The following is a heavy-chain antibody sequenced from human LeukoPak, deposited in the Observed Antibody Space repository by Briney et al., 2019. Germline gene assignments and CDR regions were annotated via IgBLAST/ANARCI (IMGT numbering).Heavy chain of an antibody. J-gene: IGHJ4*02. D-gene: IGHD6-13*01. Sequence: PGGSLRLSCAASGFTFSSYWMSWVRQAPGKGLEWVSSISSSSSYIYYADSVKGRFTISRDNAKNSLYLQMNSLRAEDTAVYYCARGTRIAAAGTIGYWGQGTLVTVSS. CDR3: ARGTRIAAAGTIGY. V-gene: IGHV3-21*01. CDR1: GFTFSSYW. CDR2: ISSSSSYI.